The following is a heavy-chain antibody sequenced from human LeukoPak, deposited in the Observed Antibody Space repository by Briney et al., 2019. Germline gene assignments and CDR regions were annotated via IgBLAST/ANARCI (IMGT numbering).Heavy chain of an antibody. J-gene: IGHJ5*02. Sequence: ASVKVFCKVSGYTLTELSMHWVRQAPGKGLEWMGGFDPEDGETIYAQKFQGRVTMTEDTSTDTAYMELSSLRSEDTAVYYCATVGVTTFGGANWFDPWGQGTQVTVSS. V-gene: IGHV1-24*01. CDR1: GYTLTELS. CDR3: ATVGVTTFGGANWFDP. D-gene: IGHD3-3*01. CDR2: FDPEDGET.